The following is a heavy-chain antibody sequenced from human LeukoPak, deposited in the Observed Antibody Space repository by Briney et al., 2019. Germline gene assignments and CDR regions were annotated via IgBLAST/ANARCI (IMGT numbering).Heavy chain of an antibody. J-gene: IGHJ4*02. CDR3: AKWGDYDVLTGYYVSDY. V-gene: IGHV3-23*01. D-gene: IGHD3-9*01. CDR1: GFTFSNYA. CDR2: ITGSGGNT. Sequence: PGGSLRPSCAASGFTFSNYAMSWVRQAPGKGLEWVPAITGSGGNTYYADSVKGRFTISRDNSKNTVFLQMNSLRAEDTAVYYCAKWGDYDVLTGYYVSDYWGQGTLVTVSS.